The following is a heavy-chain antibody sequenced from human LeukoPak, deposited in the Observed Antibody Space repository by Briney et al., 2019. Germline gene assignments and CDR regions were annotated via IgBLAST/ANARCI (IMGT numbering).Heavy chain of an antibody. Sequence: PGGSLRLSCAASGFTFSHYSMNWVRQAPGKGLEWVSSISSSSSYIYYADSVKGRFTISRDNAKNSLYLQMNSLRAEDTAVYYCAREIGYSYGKFDYWGQGTLVTVSS. CDR3: AREIGYSYGKFDY. J-gene: IGHJ4*02. CDR1: GFTFSHYS. CDR2: ISSSSSYI. D-gene: IGHD5-18*01. V-gene: IGHV3-21*01.